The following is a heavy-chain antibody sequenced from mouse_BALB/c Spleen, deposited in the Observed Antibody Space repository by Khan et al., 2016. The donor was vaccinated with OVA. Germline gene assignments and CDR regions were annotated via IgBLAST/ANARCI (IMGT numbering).Heavy chain of an antibody. Sequence: QVQLQQSGAELVRPGVSVKISCKGSGYTFTDYAMHWVKQSHAQSLERIGVISTYYGDADYNQKFQGKATMTVDKSSSTAYMELAILTPEDSAISCYARGRRFAYWGQGTLVTVSA. CDR1: GYTFTDYA. CDR2: ISTYYGDA. CDR3: ARGRRFAY. J-gene: IGHJ3*01. V-gene: IGHV1S137*01.